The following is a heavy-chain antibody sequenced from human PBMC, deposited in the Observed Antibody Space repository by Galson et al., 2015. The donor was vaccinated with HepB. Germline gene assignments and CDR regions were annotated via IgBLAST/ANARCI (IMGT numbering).Heavy chain of an antibody. CDR2: ISSSSSYI. CDR1: GFTFSSYS. J-gene: IGHJ4*02. D-gene: IGHD4-17*01. CDR3: ARETYGDYAFDY. V-gene: IGHV3-21*01. Sequence: SLRLSCAASGFTFSSYSMNWVRQAPGKGLEWVSSISSSSSYIYYADSVKGRFTISRDNAKNSLHLQMNSLRAEDTAVYYCARETYGDYAFDYWGQGTLVTVSS.